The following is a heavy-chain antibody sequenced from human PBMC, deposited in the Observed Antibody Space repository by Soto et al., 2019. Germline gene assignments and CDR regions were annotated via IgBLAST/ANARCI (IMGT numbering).Heavy chain of an antibody. Sequence: PGGSLRLSCAASGFTFSSYEMNWVRQAPGKGLEWVSYISSSGSTIYYADSVKGRFTISRDNAKNSLYLQMNSLRAEDTAVYYCARVRVEYYFDYWGQGTLVTVSS. CDR1: GFTFSSYE. D-gene: IGHD3-3*01. J-gene: IGHJ4*02. CDR2: ISSSGSTI. CDR3: ARVRVEYYFDY. V-gene: IGHV3-48*03.